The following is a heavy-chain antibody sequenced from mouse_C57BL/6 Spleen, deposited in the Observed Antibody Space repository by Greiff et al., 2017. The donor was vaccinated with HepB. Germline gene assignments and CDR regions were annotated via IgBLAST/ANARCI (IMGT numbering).Heavy chain of an antibody. CDR1: GFSLTSYG. V-gene: IGHV2-5*01. CDR3: ATPMITTNYYAMDY. J-gene: IGHJ4*01. D-gene: IGHD2-4*01. Sequence: QVQLQQSGPGLVQPSQSLSITCTVSGFSLTSYGVHWVRQSPGKGLEWLGVIWRGGSTDYNAAFMSRLSITKDNSKSQVFFKMNSLQADDTAIYYCATPMITTNYYAMDYWGQGTSVTVSS. CDR2: IWRGGST.